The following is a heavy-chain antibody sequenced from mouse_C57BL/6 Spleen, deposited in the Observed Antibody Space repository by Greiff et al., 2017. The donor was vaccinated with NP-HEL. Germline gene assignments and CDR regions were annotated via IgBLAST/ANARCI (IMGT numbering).Heavy chain of an antibody. D-gene: IGHD1-1*01. CDR1: GYTFTDYY. J-gene: IGHJ2*01. Sequence: QVQLKQSGAELVRPGASVKLSCKASGYTFTDYYINWVKQRPGQGLEWIARIYPGSGNTYYNEKFKGKATLTAEKSSSTAYMQLSSLTSEDSAVYFCASGGNYYDYFDYWGQGTTLTVSS. CDR3: ASGGNYYDYFDY. V-gene: IGHV1-76*01. CDR2: IYPGSGNT.